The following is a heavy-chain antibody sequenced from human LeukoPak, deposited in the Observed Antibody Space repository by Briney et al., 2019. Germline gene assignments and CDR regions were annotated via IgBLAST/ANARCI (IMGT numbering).Heavy chain of an antibody. CDR2: ITGTGGHT. J-gene: IGHJ3*01. V-gene: IGHV3-23*01. CDR3: AKVRNTKDWYKDAFDD. Sequence: GGSLRLSCAASGFTFSTHAMSWVRQAPGKGLEWVSAITGTGGHTYYAASVEGRFTVSRDNSKNTLYLQMSSLRAEDTAMYYCAKVRNTKDWYKDAFDDWGQGTRVTVSS. CDR1: GFTFSTHA. D-gene: IGHD1-1*01.